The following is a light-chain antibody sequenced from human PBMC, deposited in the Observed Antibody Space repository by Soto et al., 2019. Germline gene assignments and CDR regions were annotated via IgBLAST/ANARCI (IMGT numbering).Light chain of an antibody. V-gene: IGLV2-23*03. CDR2: EGS. Sequence: QSVLTQPPSASGSPGQSVTISCTGTSSDVGGYNYVSWYQQHPGKAPKLMIYEGSKRPSGVSNRFSGSKSGNTASLTISGLQAEDEADYYCCSYAGSSTFGVFGGGTKLTVL. CDR3: CSYAGSSTFGV. J-gene: IGLJ3*02. CDR1: SSDVGGYNY.